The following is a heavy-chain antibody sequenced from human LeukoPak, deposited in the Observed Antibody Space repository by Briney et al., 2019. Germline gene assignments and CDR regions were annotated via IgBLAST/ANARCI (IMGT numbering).Heavy chain of an antibody. CDR2: INPGGGST. Sequence: ASVKVSCKTSGYTFTSCYVHWVRQAPGQGLEWMGTINPGGGSTSYAQKFQGRITVTRDASTSTVYMELSGLISEDTAIYYCARDLGSCWYTVDYWGQGTLVTVSS. V-gene: IGHV1-46*01. J-gene: IGHJ4*02. CDR3: ARDLGSCWYTVDY. CDR1: GYTFTSCY. D-gene: IGHD6-19*01.